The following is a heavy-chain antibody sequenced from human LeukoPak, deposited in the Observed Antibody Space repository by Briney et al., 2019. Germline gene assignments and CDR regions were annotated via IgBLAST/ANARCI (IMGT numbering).Heavy chain of an antibody. CDR2: ISSSSSYI. CDR1: GFTFSSYS. Sequence: GGSLRLSCAASGFTFSSYSMNWVRQAPGRGLEWVSSISSSSSYIYYADSVKGRFTISRDNAKNSLYLQMNSLRAEDTAVYYCARVRAHESINGDYSSEYFQHWGQGTLVTVSS. D-gene: IGHD4-17*01. V-gene: IGHV3-21*01. CDR3: ARVRAHESINGDYSSEYFQH. J-gene: IGHJ1*01.